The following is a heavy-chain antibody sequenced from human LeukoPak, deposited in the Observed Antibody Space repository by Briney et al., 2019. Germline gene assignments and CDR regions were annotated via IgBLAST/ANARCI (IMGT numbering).Heavy chain of an antibody. D-gene: IGHD5-12*01. J-gene: IGHJ4*02. CDR3: ARDSGYETKPTDY. CDR2: ISSSSSYI. Sequence: GGSLRLSCAASGFTFSSYSMNWVRQAPGKGLEWVSSISSSSSYIYYADSVKGRFTISRDNAKDSLYLQMNSLRAEDTAVYYCARDSGYETKPTDYWGQGTLVTVSS. V-gene: IGHV3-21*01. CDR1: GFTFSSYS.